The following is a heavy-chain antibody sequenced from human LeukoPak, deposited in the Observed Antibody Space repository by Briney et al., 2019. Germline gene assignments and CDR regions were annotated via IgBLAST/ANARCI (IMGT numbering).Heavy chain of an antibody. Sequence: ASVKVSCKASGYTFTSYGISWVRQAPGQGLEWMGWISAYNGNTNYAQKLQGRVTMTTDTSTSTAYMELRSLRSDDTAVYYCARVGYDFWSGTPEAFDIWGQGTMVTVSS. D-gene: IGHD3-3*01. CDR3: ARVGYDFWSGTPEAFDI. V-gene: IGHV1-18*01. J-gene: IGHJ3*02. CDR1: GYTFTSYG. CDR2: ISAYNGNT.